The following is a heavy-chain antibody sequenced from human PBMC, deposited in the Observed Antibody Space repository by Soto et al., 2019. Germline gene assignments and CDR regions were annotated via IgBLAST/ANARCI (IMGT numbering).Heavy chain of an antibody. Sequence: LRLSCAASGFTFSSYGMHWVRQAPGKGLEWVAVIWYDGSNKYYADSVKGRFTISRDNSKNTLYLQMNSLRAEDTAVYYCARDPSPSGSDDLDIWGQGTMVTVSS. D-gene: IGHD5-12*01. CDR1: GFTFSSYG. J-gene: IGHJ3*02. CDR2: IWYDGSNK. V-gene: IGHV3-33*01. CDR3: ARDPSPSGSDDLDI.